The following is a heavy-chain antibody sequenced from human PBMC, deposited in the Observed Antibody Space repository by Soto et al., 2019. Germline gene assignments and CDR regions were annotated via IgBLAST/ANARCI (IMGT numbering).Heavy chain of an antibody. Sequence: GSLRLSCAASGFTFSSYWMHWVRQAPGKGLVWVSRINSDGSSTSYADSVKGRFTISRDNAKNTLYLQMNSLRAEDTAVYYCASVGDYGDYDYYYMDVWGQGTSVTVSS. V-gene: IGHV3-74*01. CDR3: ASVGDYGDYDYYYMDV. J-gene: IGHJ6*03. D-gene: IGHD4-17*01. CDR1: GFTFSSYW. CDR2: INSDGSST.